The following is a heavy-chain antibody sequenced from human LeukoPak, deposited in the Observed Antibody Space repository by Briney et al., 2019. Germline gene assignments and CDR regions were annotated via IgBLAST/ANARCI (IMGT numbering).Heavy chain of an antibody. CDR3: ARETSQKGAHYMDV. CDR2: IYYSGST. Sequence: SETLSLTCTVSGGSISSSSYYWGWIRQPPGKGLEWIGSIYYSGSTYYNPSLRSRVTFSVDTSKNQFSLQLRSVTTADTAVYYCARETSQKGAHYMDVWGKGTTITISS. V-gene: IGHV4-39*07. CDR1: GGSISSSSYY. J-gene: IGHJ6*03. D-gene: IGHD3-16*01.